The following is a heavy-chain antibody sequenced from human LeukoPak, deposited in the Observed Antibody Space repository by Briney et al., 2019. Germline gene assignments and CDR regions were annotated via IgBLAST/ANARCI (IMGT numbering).Heavy chain of an antibody. CDR1: GGSFSGYY. V-gene: IGHV4-34*01. J-gene: IGHJ4*02. Sequence: PSETLSLTCAVYGGSFSGYYWSWIRQPPGKGLEWIGEINNSGSTNYNPSLKSRVTISVDTSKNQSSLKLSSVTAADTAVYYCARLNHIAAAGSGYFDYWGQGTLVTVSS. D-gene: IGHD6-13*01. CDR2: INNSGST. CDR3: ARLNHIAAAGSGYFDY.